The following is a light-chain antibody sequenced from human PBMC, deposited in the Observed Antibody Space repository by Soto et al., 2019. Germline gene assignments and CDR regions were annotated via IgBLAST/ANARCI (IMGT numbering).Light chain of an antibody. CDR1: QSVSSN. Sequence: EIVMTQSPATLSVSPGERATLSCRASQSVSSNLAWYQQKPGQAPRLRIYGASTRDTGIPARFTGSGSGTEFTLTISSLQSEDFAVYYCQDYNDWPPVTFGGGTKVESK. CDR2: GAS. J-gene: IGKJ4*01. CDR3: QDYNDWPPVT. V-gene: IGKV3-15*01.